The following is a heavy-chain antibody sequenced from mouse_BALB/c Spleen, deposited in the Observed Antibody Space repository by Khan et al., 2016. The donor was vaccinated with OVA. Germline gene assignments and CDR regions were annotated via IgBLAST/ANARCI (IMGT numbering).Heavy chain of an antibody. Sequence: QMQLEESGPGLVAPSQSLSITCTVSGFSLSNYGVSWVRQPPGKGLEWLGVTWGDGSTNYHSALISRLIITKDNSKRQVFLKLNSLQTDDTATYYCAKFTPEYYSMDYWGQGTSGTVSS. CDR2: TWGDGST. V-gene: IGHV2-3*01. D-gene: IGHD1-1*01. CDR1: GFSLSNYG. CDR3: AKFTPEYYSMDY. J-gene: IGHJ4*01.